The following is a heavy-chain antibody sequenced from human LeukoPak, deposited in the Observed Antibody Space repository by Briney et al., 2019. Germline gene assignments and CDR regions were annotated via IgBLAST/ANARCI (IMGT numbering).Heavy chain of an antibody. CDR3: ARVATVAVFDY. CDR1: GGTFSSYA. V-gene: IGHV1-69*06. J-gene: IGHJ4*02. Sequence: GASVKVSCKASGGTFSSYAISWVRQAPGQGLEWMGGIIPIFGTANYAQKFQGRVTITADKSTSTAYMEPSSLRSEDTAVYYCARVATVAVFDYWGQGTLVTVSS. CDR2: IIPIFGTA. D-gene: IGHD6-19*01.